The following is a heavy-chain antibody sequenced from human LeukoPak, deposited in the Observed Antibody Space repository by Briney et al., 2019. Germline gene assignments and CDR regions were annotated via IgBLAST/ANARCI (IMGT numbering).Heavy chain of an antibody. D-gene: IGHD3-10*01. Sequence: ASVKVSCKVSGYTLTELSMHWVRQAPGKGLERMGGFDPEDGETIYAQKFQGRVTMTEDTSTDTAYMELSSLRSEDTAVYYCATREGITMVRGVKRADSKHYYYYYMDVWGKGTTVTVSS. CDR2: FDPEDGET. CDR1: GYTLTELS. CDR3: ATREGITMVRGVKRADSKHYYYYYMDV. V-gene: IGHV1-24*01. J-gene: IGHJ6*03.